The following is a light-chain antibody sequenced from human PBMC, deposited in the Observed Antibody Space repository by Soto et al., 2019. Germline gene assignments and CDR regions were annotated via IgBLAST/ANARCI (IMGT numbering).Light chain of an antibody. V-gene: IGKV3-11*01. J-gene: IGKJ4*01. CDR1: QSVSSY. CDR2: DAS. Sequence: EIVLTQSPATLSLSPGERATLSCRASQSVSSYLACYQQKPGQAPRLLIYDASNRATGIPARFSGSGSGTDFTLTISSLEPEDFAVYYCQQRSNWPPITFGGGTKVDIK. CDR3: QQRSNWPPIT.